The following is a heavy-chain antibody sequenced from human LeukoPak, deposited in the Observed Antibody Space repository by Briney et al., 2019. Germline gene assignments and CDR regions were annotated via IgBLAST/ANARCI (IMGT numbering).Heavy chain of an antibody. V-gene: IGHV4-59*01. CDR2: IYYSGST. CDR3: ASSSWPHYYYYYMDV. D-gene: IGHD6-13*01. Sequence: SETLSLTCSVSGGSISPYFWSWIRQPPGKGLEWIGNIYYSGSTNYNPSLTSRLSMSVDLSKNQFSLKLNSVTAAETAVYYCASSSWPHYYYYYMDVWGKGTTVTVSS. J-gene: IGHJ6*03. CDR1: GGSISPYF.